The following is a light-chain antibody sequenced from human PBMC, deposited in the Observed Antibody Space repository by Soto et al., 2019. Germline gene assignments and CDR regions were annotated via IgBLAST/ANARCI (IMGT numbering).Light chain of an antibody. CDR2: LNSDGSH. Sequence: QSVLTQPPSASASLGASVKLTCTLSSGHNRYAIAWHHQQPEKGPRYLMKLNSDGSHSKGDGIPDRFSGSSSGAERYLTICSLQSEDEADYYCQTWSTDIRVFGGGTKLSVL. CDR3: QTWSTDIRV. V-gene: IGLV4-69*01. J-gene: IGLJ3*02. CDR1: SGHNRYA.